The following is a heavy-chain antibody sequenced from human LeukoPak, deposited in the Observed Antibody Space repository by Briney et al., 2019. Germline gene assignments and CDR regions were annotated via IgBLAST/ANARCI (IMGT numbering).Heavy chain of an antibody. V-gene: IGHV1-18*01. Sequence: ASVKVSCKASGYTFSTYGISWPRQAPGQGLEWMGWISASNGNTNYAQKFQGRVTMTTDTSTSTLYMEVRSLRSDDTAVYYCARDNGYKSVGYWGQGTLVTVSS. J-gene: IGHJ4*02. CDR2: ISASNGNT. CDR1: GYTFSTYG. CDR3: ARDNGYKSVGY. D-gene: IGHD1-14*01.